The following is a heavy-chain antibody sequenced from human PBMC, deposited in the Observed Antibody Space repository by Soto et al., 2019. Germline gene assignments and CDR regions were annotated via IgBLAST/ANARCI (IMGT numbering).Heavy chain of an antibody. CDR1: GSTFSSYA. J-gene: IGHJ3*02. V-gene: IGHV3-30*03. CDR2: ISNDGSNQ. Sequence: GGSLRLSCGDSGSTFSSYARNWVRQAPGKGLEWVAGISNDGSNQYYVDSVQARFTISRDNSKNTLFLQMNSLRAEDTAVFYCATPRNGYNYGAFHIWGQGTMVTVSS. D-gene: IGHD5-12*01. CDR3: ATPRNGYNYGAFHI.